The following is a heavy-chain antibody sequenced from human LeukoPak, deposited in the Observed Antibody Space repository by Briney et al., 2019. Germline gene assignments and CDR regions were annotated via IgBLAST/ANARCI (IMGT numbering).Heavy chain of an antibody. V-gene: IGHV4-59*01. J-gene: IGHJ4*02. CDR3: ARTGYDILTGYRAKQYYFDY. CDR1: GGSISSYY. D-gene: IGHD3-9*01. CDR2: IYYSGST. Sequence: SETLSLTCTVSGGSISSYYWSWIRQPPGKGLEWIGYIYYSGSTNYNPSLKSRVTISVDTSKNQFSLKLNSVTAADTAVYYCARTGYDILTGYRAKQYYFDYWGQGTLVTVSS.